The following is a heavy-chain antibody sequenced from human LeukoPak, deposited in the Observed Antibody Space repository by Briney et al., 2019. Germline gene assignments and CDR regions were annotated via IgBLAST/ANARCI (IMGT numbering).Heavy chain of an antibody. CDR3: ARQAVAGTGFDY. Sequence: ASVKASCKASGYTFTSYDINWVRQATGQGLEWMGWMNPNSGNTGYAQKFQGRVTMTRNTSISTAYMELSSLRSEDTAVYYCARQAVAGTGFDYWGQGTLVTISS. J-gene: IGHJ4*02. V-gene: IGHV1-8*01. CDR2: MNPNSGNT. CDR1: GYTFTSYD. D-gene: IGHD6-19*01.